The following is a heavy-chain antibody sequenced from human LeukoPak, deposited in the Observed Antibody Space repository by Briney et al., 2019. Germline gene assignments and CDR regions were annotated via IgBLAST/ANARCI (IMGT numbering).Heavy chain of an antibody. J-gene: IGHJ4*02. CDR3: TRLVGAND. CDR2: IRNKANSYTT. D-gene: IGHD1-26*01. Sequence: PGGSLRLSCAAYGFTFSDHAMDWVRQAPGKGLEWVGRIRNKANSYTTEYAASVQGRFTVSRDDSKNSLYLQMNSMKTEDTAVYYCTRLVGANDWGQGTLVTVSS. CDR1: GFTFSDHA. V-gene: IGHV3-72*01.